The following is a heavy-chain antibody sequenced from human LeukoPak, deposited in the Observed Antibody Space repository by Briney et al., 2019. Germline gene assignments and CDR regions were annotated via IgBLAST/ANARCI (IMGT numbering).Heavy chain of an antibody. J-gene: IGHJ4*02. CDR2: ISAYNGNT. CDR3: AREAYGDYDFDY. CDR1: GYTFTSYG. Sequence: ASVKVSCKASGYTFTSYGISWVRQAPGQGLEWMGWISAYNGNTNYAQKLQGRVTMTTDTSTSTAYMELRSLRSDDTAVYYRAREAYGDYDFDYWGQGTLVTVSS. V-gene: IGHV1-18*01. D-gene: IGHD4-17*01.